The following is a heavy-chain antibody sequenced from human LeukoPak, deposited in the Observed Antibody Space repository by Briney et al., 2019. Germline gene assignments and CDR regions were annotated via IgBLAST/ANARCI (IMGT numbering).Heavy chain of an antibody. CDR3: AKDPDPFNFGGNPGSMGY. D-gene: IGHD4-23*01. V-gene: IGHV3-30*02. Sequence: GGSLRLSCAASGFTFSSYGVHWVRQASGKGLEWVAFIRYDGSNKYNADSVKGRFTISRDNSKNTLYLQMNSLRAEDTAVYYCAKDPDPFNFGGNPGSMGYWGQGTLVTVSS. J-gene: IGHJ4*02. CDR2: IRYDGSNK. CDR1: GFTFSSYG.